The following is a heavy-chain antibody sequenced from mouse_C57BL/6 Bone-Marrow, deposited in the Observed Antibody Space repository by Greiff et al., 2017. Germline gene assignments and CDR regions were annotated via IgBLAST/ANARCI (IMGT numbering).Heavy chain of an antibody. J-gene: IGHJ1*03. CDR2: ISNGGGST. CDR1: GFTFSDYY. D-gene: IGHD2-3*01. Sequence: EVMLVESGGGLVQPGGSLKLSCAASGFTFSDYYMYWVRQTPETRLEWVAYISNGGGSTYYPDTVKGRFTISRDNAKNTLYLQMSRLKSEDTAMYYCARQGMVNYWYFDVWGTGTTVTVSS. CDR3: ARQGMVNYWYFDV. V-gene: IGHV5-12*01.